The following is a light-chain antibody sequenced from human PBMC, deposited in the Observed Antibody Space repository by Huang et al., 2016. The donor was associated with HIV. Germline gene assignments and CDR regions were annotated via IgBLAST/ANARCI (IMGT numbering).Light chain of an antibody. Sequence: EIVMTQSPATLSVSPGERATLSCRASQSVSGNLAWYQQKPGHAPRLLIYGASTRVTGIPARFSGSGSGTEFTLTISSLQSEDFAVYYCQQYNDWPPWTFGQGTKVEIK. CDR3: QQYNDWPPWT. V-gene: IGKV3-15*01. CDR1: QSVSGN. J-gene: IGKJ1*01. CDR2: GAS.